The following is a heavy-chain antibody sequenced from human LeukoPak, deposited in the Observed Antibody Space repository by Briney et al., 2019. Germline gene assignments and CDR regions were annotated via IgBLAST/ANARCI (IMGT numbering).Heavy chain of an antibody. CDR3: ARDSGIDLTVVMAD. D-gene: IGHD3-22*01. CDR2: IAYDGSNK. J-gene: IGHJ4*02. CDR1: GFTFSDHA. V-gene: IGHV3-30-3*01. Sequence: GRSLRLSCAASGFTFSDHAMNWIRQAPGRGLEWAAIIAYDGSNKFYSDSVKGRFTISRGDSKNTLYLQMNSLRADDTAVYYCARDSGIDLTVVMADWGQGTLVTVSS.